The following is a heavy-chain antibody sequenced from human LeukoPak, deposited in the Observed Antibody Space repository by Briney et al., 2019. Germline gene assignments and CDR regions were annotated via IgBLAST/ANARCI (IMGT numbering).Heavy chain of an antibody. CDR1: GYTFTSYG. V-gene: IGHV1-69*04. CDR3: ARDVRASSGYHHYYGMDV. D-gene: IGHD6-19*01. Sequence: SVKVSCKASGYTFTSYGISWVRQAPGQGLEWMGRIIPILGIANYAQKFQGRVTITADKSTSTAYMELSSLRSEDTAVYYCARDVRASSGYHHYYGMDVWGQGTTVTVSS. J-gene: IGHJ6*02. CDR2: IIPILGIA.